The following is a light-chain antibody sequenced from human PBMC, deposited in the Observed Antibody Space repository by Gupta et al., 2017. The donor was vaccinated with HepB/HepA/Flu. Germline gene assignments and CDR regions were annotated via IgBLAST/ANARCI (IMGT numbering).Light chain of an antibody. J-gene: IGKJ5*01. Sequence: IVLTQSPDTLSLSPGERATFSCRASESVSIYLAWYQQKPGQAPRLLIYDASNRATGIPARFSGSGSGTDFTLTISSLEPEDFAVYFCQQRVTWPITFGQGTRLEIK. CDR2: DAS. CDR3: QQRVTWPIT. CDR1: ESVSIY. V-gene: IGKV3-11*01.